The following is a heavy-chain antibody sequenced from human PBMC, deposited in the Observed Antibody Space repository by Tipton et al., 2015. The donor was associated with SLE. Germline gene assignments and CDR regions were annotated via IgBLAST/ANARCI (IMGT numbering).Heavy chain of an antibody. CDR3: ARVSGGYDSGVYYYYYMDV. V-gene: IGHV4-61*08. J-gene: IGHJ6*03. D-gene: IGHD5-12*01. Sequence: TLSLTCTVSGGSISSGGYYWSWIRQHPGKGLEWIGYIYYSGSTNYNPSLKSRVTISVDTSKNQFSLKLSSVTAADTAVYYCARVSGGYDSGVYYYYYMDVWGKGTTVTVSS. CDR1: GGSISSGGYY. CDR2: IYYSGST.